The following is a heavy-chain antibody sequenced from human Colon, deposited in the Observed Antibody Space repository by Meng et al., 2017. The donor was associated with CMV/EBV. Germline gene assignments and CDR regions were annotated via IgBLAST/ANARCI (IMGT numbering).Heavy chain of an antibody. CDR3: AKSLSVAAVYDS. CDR2: ISGSGGST. Sequence: GESLKISCAASGFTFSSYAMSWVRQAPGKGLEWVSAISGSGGSTYYADSVKGRFTISRDNSKNTLYLHMNSLRAEDTATYYCAKSLSVAAVYDSWGLGAQVTVSS. J-gene: IGHJ5*02. V-gene: IGHV3-23*01. CDR1: GFTFSSYA. D-gene: IGHD6-19*01.